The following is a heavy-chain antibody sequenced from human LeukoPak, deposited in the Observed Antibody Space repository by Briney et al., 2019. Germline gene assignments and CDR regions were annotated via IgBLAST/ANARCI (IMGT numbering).Heavy chain of an antibody. D-gene: IGHD2-15*01. CDR3: AKVPYCSGGTCYVYFDY. CDR2: ISGSDGTT. Sequence: GGSLRLSCAASGFTFSSYAMSWVRQAPGKGLEWVSAISGSDGTTYYADSVKGRFTISRDNSKYTLSLQMNSLRAEDTAVYYCAKVPYCSGGTCYVYFDYWGQGTLVTVSS. V-gene: IGHV3-23*01. J-gene: IGHJ4*02. CDR1: GFTFSSYA.